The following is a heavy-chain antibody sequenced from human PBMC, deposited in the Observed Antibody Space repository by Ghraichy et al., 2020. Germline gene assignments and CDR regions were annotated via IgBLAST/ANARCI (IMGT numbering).Heavy chain of an antibody. J-gene: IGHJ3*02. D-gene: IGHD3-22*01. V-gene: IGHV4-59*01. CDR1: GGSISSYY. Sequence: QTLSLTCTVSGGSISSYYWSWIRQPPGKGLEWIGYIYYSGSTNYNPSLKSRVTISVDTSKNQFSLKLSSVTAADTAVYYCARGGYYDSSGYYPYDAFDIWGQGTMVTVSS. CDR2: IYYSGST. CDR3: ARGGYYDSSGYYPYDAFDI.